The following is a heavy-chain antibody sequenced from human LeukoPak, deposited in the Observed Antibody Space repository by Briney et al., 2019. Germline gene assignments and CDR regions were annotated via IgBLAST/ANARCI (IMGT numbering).Heavy chain of an antibody. CDR3: ARANYYDSSGVRY. V-gene: IGHV4-59*12. J-gene: IGHJ4*02. D-gene: IGHD3-22*01. Sequence: PSETLSLTCSVSGGSISGYYWSWIRQFPGKGLEWIAYIKYRGSTNYNPSLKSRVTISVDTSKNQFSLKLSSVTAADTAVYYCARANYYDSSGVRYWGQGTLVTVSS. CDR1: GGSISGYY. CDR2: IKYRGST.